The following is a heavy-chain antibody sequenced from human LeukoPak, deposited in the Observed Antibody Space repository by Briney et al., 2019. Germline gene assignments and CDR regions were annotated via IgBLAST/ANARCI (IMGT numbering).Heavy chain of an antibody. CDR3: TTDSPTVTRGPVRRDY. V-gene: IGHV3-15*07. Sequence: GGSLRLSCAASGFTFNDAWMNWVRQAPGKGLEWVGRIKSKTDGGTTDYAAPVKGRFTISRDDSKNTLYLQMNSLKTEDTAVYYCTTDSPTVTRGPVRRDYWGQGTLVTVSS. D-gene: IGHD4-17*01. CDR1: GFTFNDAW. CDR2: IKSKTDGGTT. J-gene: IGHJ4*02.